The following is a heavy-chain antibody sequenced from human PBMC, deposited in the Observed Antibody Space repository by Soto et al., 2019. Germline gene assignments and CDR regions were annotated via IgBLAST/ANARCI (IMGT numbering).Heavy chain of an antibody. CDR3: SRVGFNHGFDI. Sequence: EEQLVESGGGLVQSGGALRLSCAASEFTFSSYWMHWVRQAPGKGLVWVSRIDNDGRGTIYADSVKGRFTVTRDNTKNTLYLQMNSLRDEDTAVYSCSRVGFNHGFDIWGQGTMVTVSS. CDR1: EFTFSSYW. CDR2: IDNDGRGT. J-gene: IGHJ3*02. V-gene: IGHV3-74*01.